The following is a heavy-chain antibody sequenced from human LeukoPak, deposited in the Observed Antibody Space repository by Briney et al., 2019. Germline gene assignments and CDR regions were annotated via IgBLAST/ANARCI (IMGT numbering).Heavy chain of an antibody. J-gene: IGHJ4*02. Sequence: ASVKFSCKASGYTFTSYGISWVRQAPGQGLEWMGWISAYNGNTNYAQKLQGRVTMTTDTYTSTAYMELRSLRSDDTAVYYCARDPRRGQQLVHFDYWGQGTLVTVSS. CDR2: ISAYNGNT. D-gene: IGHD6-13*01. CDR1: GYTFTSYG. CDR3: ARDPRRGQQLVHFDY. V-gene: IGHV1-18*01.